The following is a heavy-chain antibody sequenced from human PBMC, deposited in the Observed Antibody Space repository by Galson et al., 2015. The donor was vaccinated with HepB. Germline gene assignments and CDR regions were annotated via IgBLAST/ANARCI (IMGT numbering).Heavy chain of an antibody. CDR3: ARENGGQQQLVRGGHYYYGMDV. J-gene: IGHJ6*02. V-gene: IGHV3-33*01. D-gene: IGHD6-13*01. CDR1: GFTFSSYG. Sequence: SLRLSCAASGFTFSSYGMHWVRQAPGKGLEWVAVIWYDGSNKYYADSVKGRFTISRDNSKNTLYLQMNSLRAEDTAVYYCARENGGQQQLVRGGHYYYGMDVWGQGTTVTVSS. CDR2: IWYDGSNK.